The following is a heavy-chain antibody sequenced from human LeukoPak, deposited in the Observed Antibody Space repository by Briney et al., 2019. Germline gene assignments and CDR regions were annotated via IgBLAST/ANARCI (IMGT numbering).Heavy chain of an antibody. J-gene: IGHJ6*03. Sequence: GASVKVSCKASGYTFTGYYMHWVRQAPGQGLEWMGWINPNSGGTNYAQKFQGRVTMTRDTSISTAYMELSSLRSEDTAVYYCARAVAGPRWGYYYYMDVWGKGTTVTISS. D-gene: IGHD2-15*01. V-gene: IGHV1-2*02. CDR1: GYTFTGYY. CDR3: ARAVAGPRWGYYYYMDV. CDR2: INPNSGGT.